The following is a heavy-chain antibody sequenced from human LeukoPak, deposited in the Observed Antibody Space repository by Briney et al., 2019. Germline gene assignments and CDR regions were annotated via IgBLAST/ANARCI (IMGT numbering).Heavy chain of an antibody. V-gene: IGHV3-74*01. CDR1: GFTFSGYW. CDR3: AKDIRVWGSYRYPCLDY. Sequence: TGGSLRLSCEASGFTFSGYWMHWVRQTPGKGLVWVSRINSDGSITDYADSVKGRFTVSRDNAKNTLYLQVNSLRAEDTAVYYCAKDIRVWGSYRYPCLDYWGQGTLVTVSA. CDR2: INSDGSIT. J-gene: IGHJ4*02. D-gene: IGHD3-16*02.